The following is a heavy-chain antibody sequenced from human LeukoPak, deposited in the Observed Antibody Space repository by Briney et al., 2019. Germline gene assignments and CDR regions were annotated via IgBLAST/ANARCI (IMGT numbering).Heavy chain of an antibody. Sequence: SETLSLTCTVSGGSISSSSYYWGWIRQPPGRGLEWIGSIYYSGSTYYTPSLKSRVTISVDTSKNQFSLKLSSVTAADTAVYYCARLDGSGSYYETYFDYWGQGTLVTVSS. D-gene: IGHD3-10*01. CDR3: ARLDGSGSYYETYFDY. CDR1: GGSISSSSYY. J-gene: IGHJ4*02. CDR2: IYYSGST. V-gene: IGHV4-39*01.